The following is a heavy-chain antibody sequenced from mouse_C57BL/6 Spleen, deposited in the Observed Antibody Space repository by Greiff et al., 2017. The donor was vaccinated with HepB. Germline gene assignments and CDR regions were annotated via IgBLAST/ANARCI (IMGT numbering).Heavy chain of an antibody. V-gene: IGHV5-17*01. CDR2: ISSGSSTI. D-gene: IGHD1-1*02. Sequence: EVKVVDSGGGLVKPGGSLKLSCAASGFTFSDYGMHWVRQAPEKGLEWVAYISSGSSTIYYADTVKGRFTISRDNAKNTLFLQMTSLRSEDTAMYYCARPGGYHWYFDVWGTGTTVTVSS. CDR3: ARPGGYHWYFDV. J-gene: IGHJ1*03. CDR1: GFTFSDYG.